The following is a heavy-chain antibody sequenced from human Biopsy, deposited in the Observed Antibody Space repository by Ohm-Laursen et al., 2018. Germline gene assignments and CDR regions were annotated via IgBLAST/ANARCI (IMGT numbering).Heavy chain of an antibody. D-gene: IGHD5-12*01. J-gene: IGHJ4*02. V-gene: IGHV3-23*01. CDR3: AKCMTYSGDGIDC. Sequence: GSLRLSCTASGFTFDSYAMTWVRQAPGRGLECVSVISGSGAYTYYADSVKGRFTISRDNSKNTLYLQMNSLRVEDTAVYYCAKCMTYSGDGIDCWGQGTLVTVSS. CDR2: ISGSGAYT. CDR1: GFTFDSYA.